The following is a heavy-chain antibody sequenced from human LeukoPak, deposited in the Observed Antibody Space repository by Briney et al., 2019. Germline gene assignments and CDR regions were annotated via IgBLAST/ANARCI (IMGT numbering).Heavy chain of an antibody. V-gene: IGHV3-30-3*01. Sequence: PGGSLRLSCAASGFTFSSYAMHWVRQAPGKGLEWVAVISYDGSNKYYADSVKGRFTISRDNSKNTLYLQMNSLRAEDTAVYYCARVDSSGWYVGWFDPWGQGTLVTVSS. CDR1: GFTFSSYA. J-gene: IGHJ5*02. CDR2: ISYDGSNK. D-gene: IGHD6-19*01. CDR3: ARVDSSGWYVGWFDP.